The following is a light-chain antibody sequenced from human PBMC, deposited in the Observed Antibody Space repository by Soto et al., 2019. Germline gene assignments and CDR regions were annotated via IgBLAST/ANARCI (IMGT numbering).Light chain of an antibody. V-gene: IGKV3-20*01. CDR1: QNLGTLY. CDR2: SAS. J-gene: IGKJ1*01. Sequence: SVLTHAPGTVSLAPGEIFTLSCSASQNLGTLYLAWFQQKSGQAPRLLIYSASRRATGIPDRFTGSGSGTDFTLTINSVEPEDFAVYFCQQHAGSPRTFGQGTQVDIK. CDR3: QQHAGSPRT.